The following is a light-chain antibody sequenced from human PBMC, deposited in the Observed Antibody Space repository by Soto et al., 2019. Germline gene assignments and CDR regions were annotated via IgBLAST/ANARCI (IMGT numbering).Light chain of an antibody. CDR2: LNSDGSH. CDR3: QTWGTGIPYV. CDR1: SGHISYA. J-gene: IGLJ1*01. V-gene: IGLV4-69*02. Sequence: QLVLTQSPSASASLGASVKLTCTLSSGHISYAIAWHQQQPEKGPRYLMKLNSDGSHTKGDVIPDRFSGSSSGAERYLTISSLQSEDEADYYCQTWGTGIPYVFGTGTKLTVL.